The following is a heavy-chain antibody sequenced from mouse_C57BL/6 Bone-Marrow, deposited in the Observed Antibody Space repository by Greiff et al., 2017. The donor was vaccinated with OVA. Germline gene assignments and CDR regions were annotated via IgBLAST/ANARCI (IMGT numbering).Heavy chain of an antibody. V-gene: IGHV1-72*01. Sequence: QVQLQQPGAELVKPGASVKLSCKASGYTFTSYWMHWVKQRPGRGLEWIGRVDPNSGGTKYNEKFKSKATLTVDKPSSTAYMQLSSLTSEDSAVYYCARPYYGSSFAYWGQGTLVTVSA. CDR1: GYTFTSYW. D-gene: IGHD1-1*01. J-gene: IGHJ3*01. CDR3: ARPYYGSSFAY. CDR2: VDPNSGGT.